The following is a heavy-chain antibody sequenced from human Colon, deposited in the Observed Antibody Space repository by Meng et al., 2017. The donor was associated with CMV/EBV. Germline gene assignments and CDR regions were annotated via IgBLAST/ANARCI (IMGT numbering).Heavy chain of an antibody. CDR2: VNPDTKTT. CDR3: ARGPLSGWQLD. D-gene: IGHD6-19*01. V-gene: IGHV1-8*01. J-gene: IGHJ4*02. Sequence: ASVKVSCKASGDTPPGYTMYWVRQAPGQGLEWLGWVNPDTKTTRYSQKFEGRVAMTTDSSTNTVYMHLDGLTSDDTAVYYCARGPLSGWQLDWGQGTLVTVSS. CDR1: GDTPPGYT.